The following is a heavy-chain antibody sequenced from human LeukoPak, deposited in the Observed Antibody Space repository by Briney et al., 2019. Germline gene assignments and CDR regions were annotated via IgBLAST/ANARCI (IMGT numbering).Heavy chain of an antibody. CDR2: TYSDGST. Sequence: GGSLRLSCAASGFSVNTYYTTWVRQAPGKGLESVSVTYSDGSTYYADSVRGRFTLSRDTSKNTLYLQMNSLRAEDTAVYYCARDLTTKGVVATIMGIFDYWGQGTLVTVSS. V-gene: IGHV3-53*01. CDR1: GFSVNTYY. D-gene: IGHD5-12*01. CDR3: ARDLTTKGVVATIMGIFDY. J-gene: IGHJ4*02.